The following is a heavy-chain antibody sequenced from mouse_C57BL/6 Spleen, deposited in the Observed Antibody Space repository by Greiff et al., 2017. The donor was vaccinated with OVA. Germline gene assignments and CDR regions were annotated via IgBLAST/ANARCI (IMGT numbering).Heavy chain of an antibody. V-gene: IGHV1-66*01. Sequence: QVQLQQSGPELVKPGASVKISCKASGYSFTSYYIHWVKQRPGQGLEWIGWIYPGSGNTKYNEKFKGKATLTADTSSSTAYMQLSSLTSEDSAVYYCARTMGYGSTLFAYWGQGTLVTVSA. CDR3: ARTMGYGSTLFAY. D-gene: IGHD1-1*01. J-gene: IGHJ3*01. CDR2: IYPGSGNT. CDR1: GYSFTSYY.